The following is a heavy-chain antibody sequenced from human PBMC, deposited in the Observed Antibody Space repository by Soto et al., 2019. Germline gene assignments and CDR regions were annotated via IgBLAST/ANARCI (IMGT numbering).Heavy chain of an antibody. V-gene: IGHV4-61*01. J-gene: IGHJ5*02. Sequence: QVQLQESGPGLVKPSETLSLTCTVSGGSVSSGSYYWSWIRQPPGKGLEWIGYIYYSGSTNYNPTLKSRVTPSVATSTNPPSRKRSSVTAADTAVYYWARSRRRPWFDPWGPGTLVTVPS. CDR2: IYYSGST. CDR1: GGSVSSGSYY. CDR3: ARSRRRPWFDP. D-gene: IGHD6-19*01.